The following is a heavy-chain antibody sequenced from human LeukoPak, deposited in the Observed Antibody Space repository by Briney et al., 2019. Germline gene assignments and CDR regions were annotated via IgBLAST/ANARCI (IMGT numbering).Heavy chain of an antibody. CDR1: GFTFNSYA. J-gene: IGHJ4*02. CDR3: VTDRRGILVRGTTFDY. D-gene: IGHD3-10*01. V-gene: IGHV3-64D*06. CDR2: ISSNGGST. Sequence: GGSLRLSCAASGFTFNSYAMHWVRQAPGKGLDYVSAISSNGGSTYYADSVKGRFTISRDNSKNTPYLQMSSLRAEDTAVYYCVTDRRGILVRGTTFDYWGQGTLVTVSS.